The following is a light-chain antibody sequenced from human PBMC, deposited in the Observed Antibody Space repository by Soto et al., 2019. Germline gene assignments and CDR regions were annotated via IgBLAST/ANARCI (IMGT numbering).Light chain of an antibody. Sequence: QSVLTQSHSASASLGASVRLTCTLSSGHSSYAIAWHQQQPEKGTRFLMRRDNDGSHIKGDGIPDRFSGSSSGAERYLNISSLQSDDEADYYCQTWGTGFQVFGGGTKVTVL. CDR3: QTWGTGFQV. CDR1: SGHSSYA. V-gene: IGLV4-69*01. J-gene: IGLJ2*01. CDR2: RDNDGSH.